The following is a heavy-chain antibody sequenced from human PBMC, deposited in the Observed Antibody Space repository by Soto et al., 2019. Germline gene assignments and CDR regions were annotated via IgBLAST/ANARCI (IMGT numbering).Heavy chain of an antibody. Sequence: SVKVSCKASGGTFSSYTISWVRQAPGQGLEWMGRIIPILGIANYAQKFQGRVTITADKSTSTAYMELSSLRSEDTAVYYCARASGDCSGGSCYWAHYMDVWGKGTTVTVSS. D-gene: IGHD2-15*01. J-gene: IGHJ6*03. CDR3: ARASGDCSGGSCYWAHYMDV. V-gene: IGHV1-69*02. CDR1: GGTFSSYT. CDR2: IIPILGIA.